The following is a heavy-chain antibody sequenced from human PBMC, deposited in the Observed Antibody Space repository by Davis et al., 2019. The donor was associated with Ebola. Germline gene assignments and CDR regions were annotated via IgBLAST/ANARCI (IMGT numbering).Heavy chain of an antibody. V-gene: IGHV3-11*01. J-gene: IGHJ4*02. CDR1: GFTFSDYY. CDR3: ARAGSYYDILTGYTFGDY. D-gene: IGHD3-9*01. CDR2: ISSSGSTI. Sequence: PGGSLRLSCAASGFTFSDYYMSWIRQAPGKGLEWVSYISSSGSTIYYADSVKGRFTISRDNAKNSLYLQMNSLRAEDTAVYYCARAGSYYDILTGYTFGDYWGQGTLVTVSS.